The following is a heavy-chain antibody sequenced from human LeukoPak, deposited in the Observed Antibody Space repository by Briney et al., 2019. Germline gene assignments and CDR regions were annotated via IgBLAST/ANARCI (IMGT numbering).Heavy chain of an antibody. CDR2: IHSSDSYI. CDR1: GFTFSSYY. D-gene: IGHD4-23*01. J-gene: IGHJ3*02. V-gene: IGHV3-21*01. Sequence: GGSLRLSCAASGFTFSSYYMNWVRQAPGKGLEWVSSIHSSDSYINYADSVRGRFTISRDNAKSSLYLQMNSLRAEDTAVYYCARGVLGYGRNDAFDIWGQGTMVTVSS. CDR3: ARGVLGYGRNDAFDI.